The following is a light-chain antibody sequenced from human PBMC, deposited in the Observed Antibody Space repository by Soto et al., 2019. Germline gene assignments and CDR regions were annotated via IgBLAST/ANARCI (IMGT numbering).Light chain of an antibody. CDR1: SGYSTNA. J-gene: IGLJ3*02. V-gene: IGLV4-69*01. Sequence: QAVVTQSPSASASLGASVKLTCTLSSGYSTNAIAWHQQQSEKGPRFLMKINNDGTHSKGDGFLDRFSGSSSGAARHLSISSLQSEDEADYYFQSLGTGIQVFGGGTKLTVL. CDR3: QSLGTGIQV. CDR2: INNDGTH.